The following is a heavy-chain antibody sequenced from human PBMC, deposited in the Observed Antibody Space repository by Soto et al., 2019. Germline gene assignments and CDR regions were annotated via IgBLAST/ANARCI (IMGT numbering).Heavy chain of an antibody. Sequence: ESGGGFVQPGGSLRLSCAASGFTFSNYWMSWVRQAPGKGLEWVANIKVDGSGKYYVDSVKGRFTISRDNAKNSLYLQMNSLRAEDTAVYYCAGVAVRGQGTLVTVSS. D-gene: IGHD6-19*01. CDR3: AGVAV. V-gene: IGHV3-7*05. CDR1: GFTFSNYW. CDR2: IKVDGSGK. J-gene: IGHJ4*02.